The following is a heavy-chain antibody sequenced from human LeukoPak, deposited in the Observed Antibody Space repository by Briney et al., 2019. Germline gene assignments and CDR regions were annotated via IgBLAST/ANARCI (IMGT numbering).Heavy chain of an antibody. CDR1: GFTISSYA. J-gene: IGHJ4*02. V-gene: IGHV3-30-3*01. D-gene: IGHD3-22*01. CDR2: ISYDGSNR. Sequence: GGSLRLSCAASGFTISSYAMHWVRQAPGKGLEWVAVISYDGSNRYYADSVKGRFTISRDNSKNTLYLQMNSLRAEDTAVYCCARIRYDSSGYYLDYWGQGTLVTVSS. CDR3: ARIRYDSSGYYLDY.